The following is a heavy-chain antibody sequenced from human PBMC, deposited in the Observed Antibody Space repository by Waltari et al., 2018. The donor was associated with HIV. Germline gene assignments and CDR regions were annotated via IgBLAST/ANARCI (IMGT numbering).Heavy chain of an antibody. CDR1: GGTFSSYA. V-gene: IGHV1-69*01. CDR3: ARDGYTMGGVGAAFDI. J-gene: IGHJ3*02. Sequence: QVQLVQSGAEVKKPGSSVKVSCKASGGTFSSYAISWVRQDPGQGLEWMGGIIPSFGTANYAQKFQGRVTITADESTSTAYMELSSLRSEDTAVYYCARDGYTMGGVGAAFDIWGQGTMVTVSS. D-gene: IGHD3-10*01. CDR2: IIPSFGTA.